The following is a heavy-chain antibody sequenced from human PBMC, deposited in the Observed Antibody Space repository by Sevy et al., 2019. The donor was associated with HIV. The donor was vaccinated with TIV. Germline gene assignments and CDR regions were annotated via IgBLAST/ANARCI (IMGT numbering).Heavy chain of an antibody. Sequence: GGSLRLSCAASGFSVSTHAMHWVRQAPGKGLEWVALISHDGSSKYYADSVKGRLTISRDNSKNTLYLQMSSLRPDDTAVYYCTRDAGYSTGWYPSDYWGQGTLVTVSS. CDR3: TRDAGYSTGWYPSDY. D-gene: IGHD6-19*01. V-gene: IGHV3-30-3*01. CDR2: ISHDGSSK. CDR1: GFSVSTHA. J-gene: IGHJ4*02.